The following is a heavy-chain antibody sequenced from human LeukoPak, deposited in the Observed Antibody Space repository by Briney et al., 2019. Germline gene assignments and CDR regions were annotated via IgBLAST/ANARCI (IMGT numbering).Heavy chain of an antibody. Sequence: GGSLRLSCAASGFTFSSYAMHWVRQAPGKGLEWVAVISYDGSNKYYADSVEGRFTISRDNSKNTLYLQMNSLRAEDTAVYYCARDTQGYSGYDFHLDYWGQGTLVTVSS. J-gene: IGHJ4*02. D-gene: IGHD5-12*01. CDR1: GFTFSSYA. CDR2: ISYDGSNK. V-gene: IGHV3-30*04. CDR3: ARDTQGYSGYDFHLDY.